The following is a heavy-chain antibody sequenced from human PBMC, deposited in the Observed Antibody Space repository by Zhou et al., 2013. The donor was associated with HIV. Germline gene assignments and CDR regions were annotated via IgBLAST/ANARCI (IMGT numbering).Heavy chain of an antibody. CDR3: VRRGPRGFHDGSKYYADFDF. Sequence: EVQLVESGGGLVRPGGSLRLSCAASGFSLSTYGMHWVRQAPGKGLEWVSSINSVSTFIYYADSLKGRFTISRDNAKNSLYLQMDSLRVDDTAMYYCVRRGPRGFHDGSKYYADFDFWGQGTLVTVSS. D-gene: IGHD3-16*01. CDR2: INSVSTFI. V-gene: IGHV3-21*03. J-gene: IGHJ4*02. CDR1: GFSLSTYG.